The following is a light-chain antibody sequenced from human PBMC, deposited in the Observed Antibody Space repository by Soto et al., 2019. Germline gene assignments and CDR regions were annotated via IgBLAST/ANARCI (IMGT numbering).Light chain of an antibody. CDR2: KAS. CDR3: QQYNSYSRGT. Sequence: DIQMTQSPSTLSASVGDRVTITCRASQSISSWLAWYQQKPGKAPKLLIYKASSLESGVPPRFSGSGSGTEFTLTISSLQPDDFATYYCQQYNSYSRGTFGQGTKVEIK. J-gene: IGKJ1*01. V-gene: IGKV1-5*03. CDR1: QSISSW.